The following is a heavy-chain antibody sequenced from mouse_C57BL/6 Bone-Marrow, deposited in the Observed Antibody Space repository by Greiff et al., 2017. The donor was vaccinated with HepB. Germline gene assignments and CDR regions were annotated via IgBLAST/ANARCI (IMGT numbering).Heavy chain of an antibody. CDR3: ARHWDGGYYYAMDY. CDR1: GYAFSSYW. J-gene: IGHJ4*01. Sequence: QVQLQQSGAELVKPGASVKISCKASGYAFSSYWMNWVKQRPGKGLEWIGQIYPGDGDTNYNGKFKGKATLTADKSSSTAYMQLSSLTSEDSAVYFCARHWDGGYYYAMDYWGQGTSVTVSS. D-gene: IGHD4-1*01. V-gene: IGHV1-80*01. CDR2: IYPGDGDT.